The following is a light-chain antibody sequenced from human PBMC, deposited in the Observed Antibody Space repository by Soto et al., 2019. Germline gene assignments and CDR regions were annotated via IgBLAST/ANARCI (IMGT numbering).Light chain of an antibody. J-gene: IGLJ2*01. V-gene: IGLV2-8*01. CDR1: SSDVGGCNY. CDR2: EVT. CDR3: SSYAGNNVVI. Sequence: QSVLTQPPSASGSPRQSVTISCTGTSSDVGGCNYVSWYQQHPGKVPKLLIYEVTRRPSGVPDRFSGSKSGNTASLTVSALQAEDEAHYYCSSYAGNNVVIFGGGTKVTVL.